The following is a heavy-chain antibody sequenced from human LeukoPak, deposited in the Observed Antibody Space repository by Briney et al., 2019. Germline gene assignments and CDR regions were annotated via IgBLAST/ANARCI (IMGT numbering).Heavy chain of an antibody. CDR1: GFTFSNAW. V-gene: IGHV3-15*01. Sequence: PGGSLRLSCAASGFTFSNAWMSWVRQAPGKGLEWLGRIKSKTDGGTTDYAAPVKGRFTISRDDSKNTMYLQINSLKTEDTAVYYCSTAGDSGYDDFDYWGQGTLVTVSS. CDR3: STAGDSGYDDFDY. CDR2: IKSKTDGGTT. J-gene: IGHJ4*02. D-gene: IGHD5-12*01.